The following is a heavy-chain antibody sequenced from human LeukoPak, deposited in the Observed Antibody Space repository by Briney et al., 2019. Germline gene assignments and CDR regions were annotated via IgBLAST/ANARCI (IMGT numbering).Heavy chain of an antibody. CDR1: GGSISSYY. V-gene: IGHV4-39*01. CDR2: IYYSGNT. D-gene: IGHD3-3*01. Sequence: PSETLSLTCTVSGGSISSYYWGWIRQPPGKGLEWIGSIYYSGNTYYNPSLKSRLTISLDTSKNQFSLRLSSVTAADTAVYYCARRSVIRSGWPFDYWGQGTLVTVSS. CDR3: ARRSVIRSGWPFDY. J-gene: IGHJ4*02.